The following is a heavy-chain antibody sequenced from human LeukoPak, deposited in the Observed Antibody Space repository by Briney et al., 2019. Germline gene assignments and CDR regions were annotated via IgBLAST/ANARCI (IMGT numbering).Heavy chain of an antibody. CDR3: AKAYESGSFYRAFAY. CDR1: GFNVAAYA. CDR2: ISGDSDNK. D-gene: IGHD3-10*01. J-gene: IGHJ4*02. Sequence: PGGSLRLSCAASGFNVAAYAMYWVRQPPGKSLEWVSLISGDSDNKYSAASVKGRFAISRDNSKNSLYLQMNSLTTEDTALYYCAKAYESGSFYRAFAYWGQGALVTVSS. V-gene: IGHV3-43*02.